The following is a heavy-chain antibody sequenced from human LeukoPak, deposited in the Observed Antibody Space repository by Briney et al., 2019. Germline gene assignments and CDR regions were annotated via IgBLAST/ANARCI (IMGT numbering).Heavy chain of an antibody. J-gene: IGHJ4*02. CDR2: INPNSGGT. Sequence: ASVKVSCKASGYTFSGYYIYWVRQAPGQGLEWMGWINPNSGGTDYAQKFQGRVTMTRDTAISTAYMELSRLGSDDTAVYYCARENFFGSGRYYIYWGQGTLVTVSS. V-gene: IGHV1-2*02. CDR3: ARENFFGSGRYYIY. CDR1: GYTFSGYY. D-gene: IGHD3-10*01.